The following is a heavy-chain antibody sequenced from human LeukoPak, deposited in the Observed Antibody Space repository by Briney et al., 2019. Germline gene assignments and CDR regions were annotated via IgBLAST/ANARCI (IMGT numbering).Heavy chain of an antibody. V-gene: IGHV3-23*01. D-gene: IGHD2-15*01. CDR3: ARVVVVAATFDY. CDR2: ISGTGGTT. CDR1: GFTFSSYG. J-gene: IGHJ4*02. Sequence: GGSLRLSCAASGFTFSSYGMSWVRQAPGKGLEWVSAISGTGGTTYYADSVKGRFTISRDNSKNSLYLQMNSLRAEDTAVYYCARVVVVAATFDYWGQGTLVTVSS.